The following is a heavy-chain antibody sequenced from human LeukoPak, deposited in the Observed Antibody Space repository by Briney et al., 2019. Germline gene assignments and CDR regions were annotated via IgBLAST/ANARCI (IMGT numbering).Heavy chain of an antibody. CDR3: ARDIPYEVTFGGVIVMGSFVLDY. Sequence: GGSLRLSCAASGFTVSSNYMSWVRQAPGKGLEWVSVIYSGGSTYYADSVRGRFTISRDNSKNTLYLQMNSLGAEDTAVYYCARDIPYEVTFGGVIVMGSFVLDYWGQGTLVTVSS. J-gene: IGHJ4*02. CDR1: GFTVSSNY. D-gene: IGHD3-16*02. CDR2: IYSGGST. V-gene: IGHV3-53*01.